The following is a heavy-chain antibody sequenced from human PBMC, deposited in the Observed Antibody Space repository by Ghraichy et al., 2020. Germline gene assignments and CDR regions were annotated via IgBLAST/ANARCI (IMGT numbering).Heavy chain of an antibody. D-gene: IGHD5-24*01. V-gene: IGHV1-8*01. CDR2: MNSKSGNT. CDR1: GYMFTNYD. CDR3: ARVSRDGYNFDY. J-gene: IGHJ4*02. Sequence: ASVKVSCKTSGYMFTNYDINWLRQAAGQGLEWMGWMNSKSGNTGFTQQFQGRLSMTRSTSISTAYMELSSLTSEDTAVYFCARVSRDGYNFDYWGQGTQVTVSS.